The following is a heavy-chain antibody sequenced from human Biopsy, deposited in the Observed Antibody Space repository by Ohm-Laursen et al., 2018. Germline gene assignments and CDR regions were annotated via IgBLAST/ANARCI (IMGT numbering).Heavy chain of an antibody. CDR3: VKDVKERVGWFGYFDL. CDR1: GFIFSDYY. Sequence: SLRLSCAASGFIFSDYYMSWIRQAPGKGLEWVSNINSVGTIYYADSVRGRFTISRDNAKNSLYLQMNSLRHEDTAVYYCVKDVKERVGWFGYFDLWGRGTLVTVSS. J-gene: IGHJ2*01. D-gene: IGHD3-10*01. CDR2: INSVGTI. V-gene: IGHV3-11*04.